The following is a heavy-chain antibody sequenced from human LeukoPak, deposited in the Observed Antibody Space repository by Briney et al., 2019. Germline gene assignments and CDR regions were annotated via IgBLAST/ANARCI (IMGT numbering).Heavy chain of an antibody. Sequence: PGGSLRLSCAASGFTFSSYGMHWVRQAPGKGLEWVAFIQDDGSNKYYEDSVRGRFTISRDNSKNTLYLQMNSLRGEDTTVYYCAKGASYYFDYWGQGTLVTVSS. CDR3: AKGASYYFDY. J-gene: IGHJ4*02. CDR1: GFTFSSYG. V-gene: IGHV3-30*02. CDR2: IQDDGSNK.